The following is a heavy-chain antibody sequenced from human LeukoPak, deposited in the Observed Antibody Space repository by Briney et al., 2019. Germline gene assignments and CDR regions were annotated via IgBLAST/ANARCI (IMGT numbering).Heavy chain of an antibody. D-gene: IGHD2-8*02. V-gene: IGHV3-30*04. J-gene: IGHJ4*02. CDR3: ARLLAGDFDY. CDR1: GFTFSSYA. CDR2: ISYDGSNK. Sequence: GGSLRLSCAASGFTFSSYAMHWVRQAPGKGLEWVAVISYDGSNKYYADSVKGRFTISRDNSKNTVYLQMNSLRAEDTAVYYCARLLAGDFDYWGQGTMVTVSS.